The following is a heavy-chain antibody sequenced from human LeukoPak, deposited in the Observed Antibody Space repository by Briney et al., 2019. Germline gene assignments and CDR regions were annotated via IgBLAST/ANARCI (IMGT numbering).Heavy chain of an antibody. J-gene: IGHJ4*02. Sequence: ASVKVSCKASGGTFSSYAISWVRQAPGKGLEWMGRSDPEDGETIYAQKFQGRVTMTADTSTDTVYMELSSLRSEDTAVYYCATEGKMVRGVYTDYWGQGTLVTVSS. CDR1: GGTFSSYA. CDR3: ATEGKMVRGVYTDY. D-gene: IGHD3-10*01. V-gene: IGHV1-24*01. CDR2: SDPEDGET.